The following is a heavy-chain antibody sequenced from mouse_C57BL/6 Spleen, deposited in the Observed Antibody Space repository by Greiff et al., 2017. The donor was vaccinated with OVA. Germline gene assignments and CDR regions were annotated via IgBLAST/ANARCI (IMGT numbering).Heavy chain of an antibody. CDR3: LITTVVATRVYYFDY. CDR1: GYTFTSYG. CDR2: IYPRSGNT. V-gene: IGHV1-81*01. Sequence: QVQLKESGAELARPGASVKLSCKASGYTFTSYGISWVKQRTGQGLEWIGEIYPRSGNTYYNEKFKGKATLTADKSSSTAYMELRSLTSEDSAVYFCLITTVVATRVYYFDYWGQGTTLTVSS. D-gene: IGHD1-1*01. J-gene: IGHJ2*01.